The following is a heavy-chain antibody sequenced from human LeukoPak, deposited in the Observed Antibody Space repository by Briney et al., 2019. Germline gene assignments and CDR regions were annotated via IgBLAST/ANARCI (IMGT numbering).Heavy chain of an antibody. Sequence: ASVKVSCKASGYTFTSYDINWVRQAPGQGLEWMGWMNPNSGDTGYAQKFLGRVTMTRNTSISTAYMELSSLRSEDTAVYYCARGLSRGFGDFEYYSDYWGQGTLVTVSS. D-gene: IGHD3-10*01. CDR1: GYTFTSYD. V-gene: IGHV1-8*01. CDR2: MNPNSGDT. J-gene: IGHJ4*02. CDR3: ARGLSRGFGDFEYYSDY.